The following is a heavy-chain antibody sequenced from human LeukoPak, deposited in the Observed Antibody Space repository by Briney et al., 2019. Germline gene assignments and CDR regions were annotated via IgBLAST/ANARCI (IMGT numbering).Heavy chain of an antibody. Sequence: GGSLRLSCAASGFTFSDHYMDWVRQAPGKGLEWVGRTRNKANSYTTEYAASVKGRLTISRDDSKNSRYLQMNSLKTEDTAVYYCASSSSGYHFDYWGQGTLVTVSS. CDR1: GFTFSDHY. V-gene: IGHV3-72*01. J-gene: IGHJ4*02. D-gene: IGHD3-22*01. CDR2: TRNKANSYTT. CDR3: ASSSSGYHFDY.